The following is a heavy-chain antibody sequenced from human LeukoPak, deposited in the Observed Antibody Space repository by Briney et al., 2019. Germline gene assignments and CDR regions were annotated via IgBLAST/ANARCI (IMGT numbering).Heavy chain of an antibody. D-gene: IGHD3-10*01. J-gene: IGHJ4*02. V-gene: IGHV1-8*03. Sequence: GASVKVSCKASGYTFTSYDINWVRQATGQGLEWMGWMNPSSGNTGYAQKYQGRITITRNTAISTAYMELSSLRSEDTAVCYCARRYYYGSGTYYVDYWGQGTPVTVSS. CDR1: GYTFTSYD. CDR2: MNPSSGNT. CDR3: ARRYYYGSGTYYVDY.